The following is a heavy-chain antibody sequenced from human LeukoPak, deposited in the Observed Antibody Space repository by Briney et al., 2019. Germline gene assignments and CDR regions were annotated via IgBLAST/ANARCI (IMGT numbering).Heavy chain of an antibody. J-gene: IGHJ3*02. D-gene: IGHD2-15*01. CDR1: GFTVSSNY. Sequence: GGSLRLSCAASGFTVSSNYMSWVRQAPGKGLEWVSVIYSGGSTYYADSVKGRFTLSRDNSKNTLYLQMNSLRAEDTAVYYCARDQRYCSGGSCYPFPYAFDIWGQGTMVTVSS. CDR3: ARDQRYCSGGSCYPFPYAFDI. CDR2: IYSGGST. V-gene: IGHV3-53*01.